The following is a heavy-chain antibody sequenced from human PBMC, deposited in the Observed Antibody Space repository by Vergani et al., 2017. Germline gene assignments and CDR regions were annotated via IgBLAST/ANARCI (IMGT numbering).Heavy chain of an antibody. Sequence: QVQLVETGGGVVQPGGSLRLSCAPSGFRFNTYGAHWVRQAPGKGLEWVAFIGYDGRIKYNVDSVKGRFTISRDTSKKTLSLQMRSLRADDTAVYYCAKDGRENSDYGYFDYWVEGTLVTVSS. J-gene: IGHJ4*02. CDR2: IGYDGRIK. CDR1: GFRFNTYG. V-gene: IGHV3-30*02. CDR3: AKDGRENSDYGYFDY. D-gene: IGHD4-17*01.